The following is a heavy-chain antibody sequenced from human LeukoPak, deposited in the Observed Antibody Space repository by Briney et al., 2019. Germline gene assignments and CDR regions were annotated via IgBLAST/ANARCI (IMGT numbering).Heavy chain of an antibody. J-gene: IGHJ4*02. D-gene: IGHD2-15*01. CDR1: GESFSAYF. V-gene: IGHV4-34*01. CDR2: INHRGSS. Sequence: PSETLSLTCAVYGESFSAYFWNWIRQAPGKQLECIGEINHRGSSHYNPSLKTRVTLSVDTSKNQFSLKLTSVTAADTAVYFCARGSSFDGYCSAGACDAGYYDSWGQGTPVTLSS. CDR3: ARGSSFDGYCSAGACDAGYYDS.